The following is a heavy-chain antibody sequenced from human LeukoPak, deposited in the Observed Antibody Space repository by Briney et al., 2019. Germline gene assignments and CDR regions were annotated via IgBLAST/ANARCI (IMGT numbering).Heavy chain of an antibody. D-gene: IGHD6-19*01. J-gene: IGHJ4*02. CDR2: ISGNTGST. CDR1: GFTFSNYA. V-gene: IGHV3-23*01. CDR3: AKEADRSRWYVGY. Sequence: GGSLRLSCAASGFTFSNYAMTWVRQAPGKGLEWVSFISGNTGSTYYADSVKGRFTISRDNSKNTLYLQMNSLRAEDTAVYYCAKEADRSRWYVGYWGQGSLVTVSS.